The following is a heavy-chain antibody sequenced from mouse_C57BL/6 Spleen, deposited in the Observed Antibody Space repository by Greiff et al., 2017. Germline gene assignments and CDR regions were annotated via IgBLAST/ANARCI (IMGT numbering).Heavy chain of an antibody. CDR3: ARYEDYYGSSYEWDFDD. J-gene: IGHJ1*03. CDR2: INPGSGGT. Sequence: VQLQQSGAELVRPGTSVKVSCKASGYAFTNYLIEWVKQRPGQGLEWIGVINPGSGGTNYNEKFKGKATLTADKSSSTAYMQLSSLTSEDPTVYFCARYEDYYGSSYEWDFDDWGTGTTVTVSS. V-gene: IGHV1-54*01. CDR1: GYAFTNYL. D-gene: IGHD1-1*01.